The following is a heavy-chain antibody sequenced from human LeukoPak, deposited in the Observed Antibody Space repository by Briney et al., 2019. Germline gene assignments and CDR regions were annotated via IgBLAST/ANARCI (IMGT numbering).Heavy chain of an antibody. V-gene: IGHV4-59*01. CDR2: IYYSGST. D-gene: IGHD3-16*02. Sequence: SETLSLTCTVSGGSISSYYWSWIRQPPGKGLEWIGYIYYSGSTNYNPSLKSRVTISVDTSKNQFSLKLSSVTAADTAVYYCARGVGDYVWGSYRSHNWFDPWGQGTLVTVSS. CDR3: ARGVGDYVWGSYRSHNWFDP. CDR1: GGSISSYY. J-gene: IGHJ5*02.